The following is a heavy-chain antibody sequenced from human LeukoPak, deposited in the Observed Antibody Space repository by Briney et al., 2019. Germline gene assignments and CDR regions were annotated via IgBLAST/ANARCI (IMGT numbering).Heavy chain of an antibody. CDR3: ARGRGSGNWGAFDI. D-gene: IGHD4-23*01. Sequence: PGGSLRLSCVASGFTFSNYAMSWVRQAPGKGLEWVSIISGSGGSTYYADSVKGRFTISRDNSKNTLYLQMNSLRAEDTAVYYCARGRGSGNWGAFDIWGQGTMVTVSS. J-gene: IGHJ3*02. CDR2: ISGSGGST. V-gene: IGHV3-23*01. CDR1: GFTFSNYA.